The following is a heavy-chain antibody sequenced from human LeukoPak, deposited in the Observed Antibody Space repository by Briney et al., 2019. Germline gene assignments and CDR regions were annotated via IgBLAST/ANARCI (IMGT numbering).Heavy chain of an antibody. J-gene: IGHJ6*03. CDR2: IYTSGST. V-gene: IGHV4-61*02. CDR3: ARTYYDFGSGPYYYYYYMDV. Sequence: SETLSLTCTVSGGSISSGSYYWSWIRQPAGKGLEWIGRIYTSGSTDYNPSLKSRVTISVDTSKNQFSLKLSSVTAADTAVYYCARTYYDFGSGPYYYYYYMDVWGKGTTVTVSS. D-gene: IGHD3-3*01. CDR1: GGSISSGSYY.